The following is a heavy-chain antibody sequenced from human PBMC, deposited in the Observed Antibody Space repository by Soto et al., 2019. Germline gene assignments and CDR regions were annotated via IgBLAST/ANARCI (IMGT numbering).Heavy chain of an antibody. CDR3: ARSYVDIVAPYYYYGLDV. D-gene: IGHD5-12*01. CDR2: IYYSGST. Sequence: SETLSLTCTVSGGSISSGDYYWSWIRQPPGKGLEWIGYIYYSGSTYYNPSLKSRVTLSVDTSKNQFSLKLSSVTAADTAVYYCARSYVDIVAPYYYYGLDVGGQGTTATVS. V-gene: IGHV4-30-4*01. CDR1: GGSISSGDYY. J-gene: IGHJ6*02.